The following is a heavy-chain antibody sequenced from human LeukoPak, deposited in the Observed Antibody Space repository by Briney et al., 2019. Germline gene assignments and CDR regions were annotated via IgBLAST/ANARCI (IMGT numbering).Heavy chain of an antibody. D-gene: IGHD3-10*01. CDR2: IYYGGST. Sequence: SETLSLTCTVSGDSISSYDWSWIRQPPGKGLEWIGYIYYGGSTNYNPSLKSRVTMSVDTSKNQSSLPLTSVTAADTAVYYCARSNYYASGSYCNDFWGQGTLVTVSS. CDR1: GDSISSYD. CDR3: ARSNYYASGSYCNDF. J-gene: IGHJ4*02. V-gene: IGHV4-59*01.